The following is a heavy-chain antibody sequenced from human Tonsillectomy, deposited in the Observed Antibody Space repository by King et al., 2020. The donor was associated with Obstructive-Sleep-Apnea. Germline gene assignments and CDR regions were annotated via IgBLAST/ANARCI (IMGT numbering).Heavy chain of an antibody. CDR2: IVVGSGNT. Sequence: QLVQSEPEVKKPGTSVKVSCKASGFTFTSSAMQWVRQARGQRLEWIGWIVVGSGNTNYAQKFQERVTITRDMSTSTAYMELSSLGSEDTAVYYCAAVGSGDGYKLSFNYWGQGTLVTVSS. D-gene: IGHD5-24*01. CDR3: AAVGSGDGYKLSFNY. J-gene: IGHJ4*02. CDR1: GFTFTSSA. V-gene: IGHV1-58*02.